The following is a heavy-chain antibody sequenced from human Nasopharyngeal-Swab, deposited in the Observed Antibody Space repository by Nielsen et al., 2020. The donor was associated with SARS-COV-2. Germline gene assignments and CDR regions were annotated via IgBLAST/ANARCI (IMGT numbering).Heavy chain of an antibody. CDR1: GGSFSGYY. CDR2: INHSGST. CDR3: AREWYSSGWYGV. Sequence: SETLSLTCAVYGGSFSGYYWSWIRQPPGKGLEWIGEINHSGSTNYNPSLKSRVTISVDTSKNQFSLKLSSVTAADTAVYYCAREWYSSGWYGVRGQGTLGTVSS. V-gene: IGHV4-34*01. D-gene: IGHD6-19*01. J-gene: IGHJ4*02.